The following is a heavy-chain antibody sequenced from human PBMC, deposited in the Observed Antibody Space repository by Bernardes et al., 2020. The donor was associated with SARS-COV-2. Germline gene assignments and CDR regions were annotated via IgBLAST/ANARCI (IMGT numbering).Heavy chain of an antibody. CDR3: AKGRTSDS. Sequence: GGSLRLSCAASGFTFSTYAMSWVRQAPGKGLEWVSAISSSVDITYYAESVKGRFTISRDNSKNTLYLQMNSLRAADTAIYYCAKGRTSDSWGRGTLVTVSS. J-gene: IGHJ4*02. V-gene: IGHV3-23*01. CDR2: ISSSVDIT. CDR1: GFTFSTYA.